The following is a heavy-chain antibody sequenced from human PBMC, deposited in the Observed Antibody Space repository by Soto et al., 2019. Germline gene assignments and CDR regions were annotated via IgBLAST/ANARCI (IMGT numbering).Heavy chain of an antibody. V-gene: IGHV3-23*01. Sequence: GGSLRLSCAASGFPFSGYAMTWVRQAPGKGLEWVSGISGSGTITYDADSVKGRFTISRDKSKNTLYLQMNSLRADDTAVYYCAKSLSASPNYFFDSWGQGTLVTVSS. J-gene: IGHJ4*02. D-gene: IGHD1-1*01. CDR2: ISGSGTIT. CDR3: AKSLSASPNYFFDS. CDR1: GFPFSGYA.